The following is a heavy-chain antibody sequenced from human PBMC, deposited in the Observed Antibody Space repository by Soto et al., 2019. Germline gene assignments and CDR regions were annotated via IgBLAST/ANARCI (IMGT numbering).Heavy chain of an antibody. V-gene: IGHV4-4*02. J-gene: IGHJ4*02. Sequence: SETLSLTCAVSGGSISSSNWWSWVRQPPGKGLEWIGEIYHSGSTNYNPSLKSRVTISVDKSKNQFSLKLSSVTAADTAVYYCARVVYYYDSSGYSYMDYWGQGTLVTVSS. D-gene: IGHD3-22*01. CDR3: ARVVYYYDSSGYSYMDY. CDR2: IYHSGST. CDR1: GGSISSSNW.